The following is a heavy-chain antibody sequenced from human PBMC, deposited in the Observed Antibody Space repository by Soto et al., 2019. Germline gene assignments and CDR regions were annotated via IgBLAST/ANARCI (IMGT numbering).Heavy chain of an antibody. CDR1: GFTFSNYA. V-gene: IGHV3-30*18. CDR3: AKGRSYYYYYGVDV. CDR2: VSYDGDNE. J-gene: IGHJ6*02. Sequence: PGGSLRLSCAASGFTFSNYAMHWVRQAPGKGLEWVAIVSYDGDNEYYADSVRGRFFISRDNSRNTLYLQTSSLRHEDTAVYYCAKGRSYYYYYGVDVWGQGTTVTVSS.